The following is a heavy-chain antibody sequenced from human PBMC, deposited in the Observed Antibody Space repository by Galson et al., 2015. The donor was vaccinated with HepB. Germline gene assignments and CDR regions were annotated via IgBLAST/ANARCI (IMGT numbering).Heavy chain of an antibody. V-gene: IGHV7-4-1*02. CDR1: GYTFTSYG. D-gene: IGHD2-15*01. CDR2: INTNTGNP. J-gene: IGHJ6*02. CDR3: ARGIPVVVYGMDV. Sequence: SVKVSCKASGYTFTSYGMNWVRQAPGQGLEWMGWINTNTGNPTYAQGFTGRFVFSLDTSVSTAYLQINSLKAEDTAVYYCARGIPVVVYGMDVWGQGTTVTVSS.